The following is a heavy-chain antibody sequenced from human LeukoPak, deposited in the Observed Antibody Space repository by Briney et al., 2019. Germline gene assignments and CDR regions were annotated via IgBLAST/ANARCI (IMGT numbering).Heavy chain of an antibody. CDR3: ARGGRCSSTSCYPINYYYYGMDV. CDR1: GYTFTNYG. J-gene: IGHJ6*02. Sequence: ASVKVSCKASGYTFTNYGISWVRQAPGQGLEWMMWVNVYNGKREYARKFQGRVTLTTDTSTTTAYMELRSLRFDDTAVYYCARGGRCSSTSCYPINYYYYGMDVWGQGTTVTVSS. V-gene: IGHV1-18*04. CDR2: VNVYNGKR. D-gene: IGHD2-2*01.